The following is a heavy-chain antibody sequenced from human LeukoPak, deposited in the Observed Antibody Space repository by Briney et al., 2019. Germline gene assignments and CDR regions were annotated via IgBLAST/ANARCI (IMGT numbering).Heavy chain of an antibody. CDR1: GFTFSNFA. Sequence: PGGSLRLSCAVSGFTFSNFAMSWVRQAPGKGLEWVSAISGSGATTYYADSVKGRFTISRDNSKNTLYLQMNSLGADDTAVYFCAKRAANGQTYYFDYWGREPWSPSPQ. CDR2: ISGSGATT. D-gene: IGHD6-25*01. J-gene: IGHJ4*02. V-gene: IGHV3-23*01. CDR3: AKRAANGQTYYFDY.